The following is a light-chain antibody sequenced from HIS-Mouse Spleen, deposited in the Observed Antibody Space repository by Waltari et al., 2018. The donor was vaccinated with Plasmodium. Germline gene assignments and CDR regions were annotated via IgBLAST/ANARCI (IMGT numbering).Light chain of an antibody. CDR1: QSISSY. CDR3: QQSYSTPPYT. V-gene: IGKV1-39*01. CDR2: AAS. Sequence: DIQMTQSPSSLSASVGDRVPITCRASQSISSYLNWYQQKPGKAPKLLIYAASSLQSGVPSRISGSGSGADFTLTISSLQPEDFATYYCQQSYSTPPYTFGQGTKLEIK. J-gene: IGKJ2*01.